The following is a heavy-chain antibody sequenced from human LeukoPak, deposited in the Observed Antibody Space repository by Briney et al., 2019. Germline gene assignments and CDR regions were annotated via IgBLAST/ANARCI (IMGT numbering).Heavy chain of an antibody. CDR2: ISSSSSTI. V-gene: IGHV3-48*01. Sequence: GGSLRLSCAASGFTFSSYSMNWVRQAPGKGLEWVSYISSSSSTIYYADSVKGRFTISRDNAKNSLYLQMNSLRAEDTAVYYCASHPFTMIVDPVAFDIWGQGTMVTVSS. CDR1: GFTFSSYS. D-gene: IGHD3-22*01. CDR3: ASHPFTMIVDPVAFDI. J-gene: IGHJ3*02.